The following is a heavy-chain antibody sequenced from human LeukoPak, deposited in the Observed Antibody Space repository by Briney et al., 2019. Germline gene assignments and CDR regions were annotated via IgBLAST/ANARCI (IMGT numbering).Heavy chain of an antibody. V-gene: IGHV4-30-2*01. CDR3: ARGYCTNGVCYIFDY. J-gene: IGHJ4*02. CDR1: GGSISSGGYY. Sequence: SQTLSLTCTVSGGSISSGGYYWSWIRQPPGKGLEWIGYIYHSGSTYYNPSLKSRVTISVDRSKNQFSLKLSSVTAADTAVYYCARGYCTNGVCYIFDYWGQGTLVTVSS. D-gene: IGHD2-8*01. CDR2: IYHSGST.